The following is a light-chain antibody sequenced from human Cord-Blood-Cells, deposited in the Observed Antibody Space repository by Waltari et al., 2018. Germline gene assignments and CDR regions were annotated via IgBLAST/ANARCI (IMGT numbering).Light chain of an antibody. V-gene: IGKV3-15*01. CDR3: QQYNNWPLLFT. CDR2: GAS. Sequence: EIVMTQPPATLSVSPGDRASLSCRASQSVSTNLAGYQQKPGQAPRLLIYGASTRATGIPARFSGSGSGTEFTLTISGLQSEDFAVYYCQQYNNWPLLFTFGPGTKVDIK. CDR1: QSVSTN. J-gene: IGKJ3*01.